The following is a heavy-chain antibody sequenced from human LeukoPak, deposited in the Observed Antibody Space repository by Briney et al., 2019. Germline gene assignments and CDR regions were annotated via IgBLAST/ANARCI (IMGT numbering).Heavy chain of an antibody. Sequence: ASVKVSCKASGYTFTSYYMHWVRQAPGQGLEWMGWINPNSGGTNYAQKFQGRVTMTRDTSISTAYMELSRLRSDDTAVYYCARVGSSGYYSSPLNYWGQGTLVTVSS. D-gene: IGHD3-22*01. CDR2: INPNSGGT. J-gene: IGHJ4*02. CDR1: GYTFTSYY. V-gene: IGHV1-2*02. CDR3: ARVGSSGYYSSPLNY.